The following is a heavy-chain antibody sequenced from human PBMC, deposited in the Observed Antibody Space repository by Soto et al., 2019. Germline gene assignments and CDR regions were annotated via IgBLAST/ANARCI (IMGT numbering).Heavy chain of an antibody. J-gene: IGHJ4*02. CDR2: IYYSGST. V-gene: IGHV4-59*01. CDR1: DGSISIYY. CDR3: ARAGDGDSYYFDY. Sequence: SESLSVTCTFSDGSISIYYWSWIRQPPGKGLEWIGYIYYSGSTNDNPSLKSRVTISVDTSKNQFSLKLSSVTAADTAVYYCARAGDGDSYYFDYWGQGTLVTVS. D-gene: IGHD4-17*01.